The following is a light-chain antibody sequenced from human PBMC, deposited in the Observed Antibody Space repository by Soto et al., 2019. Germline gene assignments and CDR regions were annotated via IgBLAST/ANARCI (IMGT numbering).Light chain of an antibody. J-gene: IGLJ1*01. V-gene: IGLV2-14*01. CDR3: SAYTTSSTLV. Sequence: QSVLTQPASVSGSPGQSITISWTGTSSDVGAYNFVSWYQQHPGKAPKLMIYEVIHRPSGISTRFSGSKSGNTASLTISGVQVEDEADYYCSAYTTSSTLVFGTGTKVTVL. CDR2: EVI. CDR1: SSDVGAYNF.